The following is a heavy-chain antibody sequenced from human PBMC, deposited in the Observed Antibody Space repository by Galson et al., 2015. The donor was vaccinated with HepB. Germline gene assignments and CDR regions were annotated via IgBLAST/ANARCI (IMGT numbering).Heavy chain of an antibody. CDR1: GFTFSTST. CDR2: IVVGSGNT. V-gene: IGHV1-58*02. CDR3: ARDLVAARPGHDAFDI. Sequence: SCKASGFTFSTSTMQWVRQARGQRLEWIGWIVVGSGNTNYAQKFQGRVTMTRDMSTSTAYMELSSLRSEDTAVYYCARDLVAARPGHDAFDIWGQGTMVTVSS. D-gene: IGHD6-6*01. J-gene: IGHJ3*02.